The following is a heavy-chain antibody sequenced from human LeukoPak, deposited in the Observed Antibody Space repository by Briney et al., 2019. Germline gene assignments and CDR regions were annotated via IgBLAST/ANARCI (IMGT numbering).Heavy chain of an antibody. V-gene: IGHV4-59*01. CDR1: GGSISSYY. J-gene: IGHJ3*02. CDR3: ARDSDILTGYYPWAVYI. CDR2: IYCSGST. Sequence: SETLSLTCTVSGGSISSYYWRWLRQPPGKGLEWLGYIYCSGSTNYKSSLKRRVNLSLDTFKDQFALKLSSVTAADTAVYYWARDSDILTGYYPWAVYIWGQGRMVTVSS. D-gene: IGHD3-9*01.